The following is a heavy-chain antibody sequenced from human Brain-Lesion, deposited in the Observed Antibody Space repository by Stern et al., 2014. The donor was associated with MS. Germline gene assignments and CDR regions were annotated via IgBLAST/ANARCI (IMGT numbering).Heavy chain of an antibody. J-gene: IGHJ4*02. D-gene: IGHD3-16*02. V-gene: IGHV3-7*01. CDR2: IKQDGSEK. Sequence: VQLVQSGGGLVQPGGSLRLSCAASGFTFRFYWMNWVRQTPGKGLEWVANIKQDGSEKFYVGSVKGRFTISRDNTWNSLYLQMNSLRVEDTAVYYCARSDYDYVWGSNRYRTTRYFFDYWSQGTLVSVSS. CDR1: GFTFRFYW. CDR3: ARSDYDYVWGSNRYRTTRYFFDY.